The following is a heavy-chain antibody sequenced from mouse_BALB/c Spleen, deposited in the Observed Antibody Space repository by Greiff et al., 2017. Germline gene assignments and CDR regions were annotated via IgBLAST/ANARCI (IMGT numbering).Heavy chain of an antibody. J-gene: IGHJ4*01. Sequence: QVQLQQSGPELVRPGVSVKISCKGSGYTFPDYAMHWVKQSHAKSLEWIGVISTYYGNTNYNQKFKGKATMTVDKSSSTAYMELARLTSEDSAIYYCARGLGLYAMDYWGQGTSVTGSS. CDR2: ISTYYGNT. D-gene: IGHD4-1*01. CDR1: GYTFPDYA. V-gene: IGHV1-67*01. CDR3: ARGLGLYAMDY.